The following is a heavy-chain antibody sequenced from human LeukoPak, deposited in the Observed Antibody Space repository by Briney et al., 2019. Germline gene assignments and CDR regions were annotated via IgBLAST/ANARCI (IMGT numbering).Heavy chain of an antibody. CDR1: GFTFSSYA. D-gene: IGHD3-16*02. J-gene: IGHJ4*02. Sequence: GGSLRLSCAASGFTFSSYAMHWVRQAPGKGLEWVAFIRYDGSNKYYADSVKGRFTISRDNSKNTLYLQMNSLRAEDTAVYYCARDFFAFGGVIALLDYWGQGTLVTVSS. V-gene: IGHV3-30*02. CDR2: IRYDGSNK. CDR3: ARDFFAFGGVIALLDY.